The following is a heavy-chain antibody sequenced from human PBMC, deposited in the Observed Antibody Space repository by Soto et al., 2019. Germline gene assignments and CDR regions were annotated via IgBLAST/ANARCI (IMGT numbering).Heavy chain of an antibody. D-gene: IGHD6-13*01. J-gene: IGHJ4*02. Sequence: ASVKVSCKASGGTFSSYAINWVRQATGQGLEWMGWMNPNSGNTGYAQKFQGRVTMTRNTSISTAYMELSSLRSEDTAVYYCARGRSSRTIDYWGQGTLVTVSS. CDR3: ARGRSSRTIDY. CDR2: MNPNSGNT. CDR1: GGTFSSYA. V-gene: IGHV1-8*02.